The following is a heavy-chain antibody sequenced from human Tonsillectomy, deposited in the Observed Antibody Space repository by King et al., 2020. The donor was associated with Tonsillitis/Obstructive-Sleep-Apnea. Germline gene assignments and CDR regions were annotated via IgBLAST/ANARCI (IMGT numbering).Heavy chain of an antibody. V-gene: IGHV3-15*01. Sequence: VQLVESGGGLVKPGGSLRLSCAASGFTFSDAWMSWVRQAPGEGLEWVGRIKSKTDGGTTGYAAPVKGRFTISRDDSSDTLHLLMNSLKTEDTAVHFCTPDSIPGAYLYYMDVWGKGTTVTVSS. D-gene: IGHD2-21*01. CDR3: TPDSIPGAYLYYMDV. J-gene: IGHJ6*03. CDR1: GFTFSDAW. CDR2: IKSKTDGGTT.